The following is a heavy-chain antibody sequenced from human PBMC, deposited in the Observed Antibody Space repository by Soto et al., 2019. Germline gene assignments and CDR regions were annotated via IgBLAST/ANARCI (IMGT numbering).Heavy chain of an antibody. CDR2: IYHSGST. J-gene: IGHJ4*02. CDR1: GGSISSGGYF. CDR3: ARYYGDYLNYFDF. D-gene: IGHD4-17*01. Sequence: ASETLSLTCDVSGGSISSGGYFWSWIRQPPGKGLEWIGYIYHSGSTYYNPSLKSRVTISVDRSKNQFSLKLNSVTAADTAVYYCARYYGDYLNYFDFWGQGTLVTVSS. V-gene: IGHV4-30-2*01.